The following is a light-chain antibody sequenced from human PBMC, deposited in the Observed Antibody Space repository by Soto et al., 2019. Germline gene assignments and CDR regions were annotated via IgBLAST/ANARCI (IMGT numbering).Light chain of an antibody. CDR1: QSISSS. Sequence: EVVLTQSPATLSLSPGERATLSCRASQSISSSLAWYQQKPGKAPRLLIYDASNRAPRIPARFSGSGSGTEFKLTISSLEPKDFAVYYYQQRSHWPLTFGHGTKEEIK. J-gene: IGKJ1*01. CDR3: QQRSHWPLT. CDR2: DAS. V-gene: IGKV3-11*01.